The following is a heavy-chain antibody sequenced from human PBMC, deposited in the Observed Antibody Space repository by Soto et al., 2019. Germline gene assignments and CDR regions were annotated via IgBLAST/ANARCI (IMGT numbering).Heavy chain of an antibody. CDR3: ARALDGGLLRYFDWLLSDAFDI. V-gene: IGHV3-66*01. CDR1: GFTVSSNY. J-gene: IGHJ3*02. Sequence: HPGGSLRLSCAASGFTVSSNYMSWVRQAPGKGLERVSVIYSGGSTYYADSVKGRFTISRDNSKNTLYLQMNSLRAEDTAVYYCARALDGGLLRYFDWLLSDAFDIWGQGTMVTVSS. CDR2: IYSGGST. D-gene: IGHD3-9*01.